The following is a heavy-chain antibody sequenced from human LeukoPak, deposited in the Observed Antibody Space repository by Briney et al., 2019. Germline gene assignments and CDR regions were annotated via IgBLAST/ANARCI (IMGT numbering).Heavy chain of an antibody. CDR3: AKRGYCSSTSCYFGSGWFDP. CDR2: ISYDGSNK. V-gene: IGHV3-30*18. J-gene: IGHJ5*02. CDR1: GFTFSSYG. Sequence: GGSLRLSRAASGFTFSSYGMHWVRQAPGKGLEWVAVISYDGSNKYYADSVKGRFTISRDNSKNTLYLQMNSLRAEDTAVYYCAKRGYCSSTSCYFGSGWFDPWGQGTLVTVSS. D-gene: IGHD2-2*01.